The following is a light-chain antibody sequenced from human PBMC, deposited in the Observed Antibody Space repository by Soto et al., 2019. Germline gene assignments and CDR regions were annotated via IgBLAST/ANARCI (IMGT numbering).Light chain of an antibody. V-gene: IGKV3-20*01. CDR1: QSVSSSY. CDR2: GAS. CDR3: QEYSAWWT. J-gene: IGKJ1*01. Sequence: EIVLTQSPGTLSLSPGERATLSCRASQSVSSSYLAWYQQKPGQAPRLLIYGASSRATGIPDRFSGSGSGTDFTLTISSLQSEDSAVYYCQEYSAWWTFGQGTKLEIK.